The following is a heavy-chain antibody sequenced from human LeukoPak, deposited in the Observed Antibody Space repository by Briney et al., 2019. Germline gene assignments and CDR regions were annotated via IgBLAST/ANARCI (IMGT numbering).Heavy chain of an antibody. J-gene: IGHJ5*02. CDR3: ARDGYCSGGSCSASDR. V-gene: IGHV3-74*01. Sequence: GGSLRLSCATSGFTFSSYWMHWVRQVPGRGLVWVSRINSDGSITDYADSVKGRFTIARDTAQNTLHLQMNSLRVEDTAMYYCARDGYCSGGSCSASDRWGQGTLVTVSS. D-gene: IGHD2-15*01. CDR2: INSDGSIT. CDR1: GFTFSSYW.